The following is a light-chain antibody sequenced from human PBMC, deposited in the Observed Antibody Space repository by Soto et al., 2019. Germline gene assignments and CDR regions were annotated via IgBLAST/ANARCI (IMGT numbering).Light chain of an antibody. CDR1: SGHSSYT. J-gene: IGLJ3*02. V-gene: IGLV4-69*01. Sequence: QLVLTQSPSASASLGASVKLTCTLSSGHSSYTIAWHQQQPEKGPRYLMTLNSDGSHSTGDGIPDRFSGSSSGAERYLSISSLQSEDEADYYCQTWGTGIEVFGGGTKLTVL. CDR2: LNSDGSH. CDR3: QTWGTGIEV.